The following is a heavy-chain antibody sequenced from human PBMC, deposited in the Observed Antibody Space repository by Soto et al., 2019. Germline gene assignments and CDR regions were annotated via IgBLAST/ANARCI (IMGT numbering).Heavy chain of an antibody. CDR3: AREPRFLEWNSS. CDR1: GGTFRSYT. CDR2: ISPVLGIA. V-gene: IGHV1-69*08. J-gene: IGHJ3*01. Sequence: QVQLVQSGAEVKKPGSSVKVSCKASGGTFRSYTISWVRQAPGQGLEWMGRISPVLGIANYAQKFQGRVTITADKSTSTAYMELSSLRSEDTAVYYCAREPRFLEWNSSWGQGTMVTVSS. D-gene: IGHD3-3*01.